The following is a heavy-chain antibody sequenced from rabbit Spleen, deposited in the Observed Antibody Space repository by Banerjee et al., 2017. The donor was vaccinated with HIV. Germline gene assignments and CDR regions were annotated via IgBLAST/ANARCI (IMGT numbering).Heavy chain of an antibody. V-gene: IGHV1S7*01. CDR2: IDPVFGIT. CDR1: GFTLSSFY. CDR3: ARFPNGIHYTNLDL. Sequence: QLEESAGGLVQPGGSLKLSCKASGFTLSSFYMNWVRQAPGKGLEWIGYIDPVFGITYYANWVNGRFSISRENAQNTVFLQMTSLTAADTATYFCARFPNGIHYTNLDLWGPGTLVTVS. D-gene: IGHD8-1*01. J-gene: IGHJ6*01.